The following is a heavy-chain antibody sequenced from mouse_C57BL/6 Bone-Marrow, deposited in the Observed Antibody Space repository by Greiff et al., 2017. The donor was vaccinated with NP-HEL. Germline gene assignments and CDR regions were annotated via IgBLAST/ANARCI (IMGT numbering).Heavy chain of an antibody. J-gene: IGHJ2*01. D-gene: IGHD1-1*02. Sequence: VQLQQPGAELVKPGASVKMSCKASGYTFTSYWITWVKQRPGQGLEWIGDIYPGSGSTNYNEKFKSKATLTVDKSSSTAYMQHSSLTSEASAVYYVSRVIWYLYWGQGTTLTVSS. V-gene: IGHV1-55*01. CDR1: GYTFTSYW. CDR3: SRVIWYLY. CDR2: IYPGSGST.